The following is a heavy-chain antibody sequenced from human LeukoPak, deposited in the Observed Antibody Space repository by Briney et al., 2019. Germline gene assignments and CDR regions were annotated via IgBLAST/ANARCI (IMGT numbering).Heavy chain of an antibody. CDR3: ARDRPNNENSITGTAPHPMDV. Sequence: ASVKVSCKASGYTFTSYGISWVRQAPGQGLEWMGWISAYNGNTNYAQKLQGRVTMTTDTSTSTAYMELRSLRSDGTAVYYCARDRPNNENSITGTAPHPMDVWGKGTTVTVSS. J-gene: IGHJ6*03. D-gene: IGHD1-20*01. V-gene: IGHV1-18*01. CDR2: ISAYNGNT. CDR1: GYTFTSYG.